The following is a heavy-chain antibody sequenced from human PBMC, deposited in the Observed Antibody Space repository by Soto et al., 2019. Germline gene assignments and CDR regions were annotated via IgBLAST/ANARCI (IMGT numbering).Heavy chain of an antibody. CDR1: GYTFTNYG. CDR3: ARALWGGGGTA. D-gene: IGHD3-16*01. CDR2: ISTYSGDT. V-gene: IGHV1-18*01. J-gene: IGHJ5*02. Sequence: QAQLVQSGGEVKEPGASVKVSCRASGYTFTNYGIIWVRQAPGQGLEWMGWISTYSGDTDSAQNLQGRVILTTDTSKYPAYMELRRRRSDDTAVYYCARALWGGGGTAWGQGTLVTVSS.